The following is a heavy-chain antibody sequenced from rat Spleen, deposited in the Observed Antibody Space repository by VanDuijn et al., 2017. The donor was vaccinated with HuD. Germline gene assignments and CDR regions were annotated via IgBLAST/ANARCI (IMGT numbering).Heavy chain of an antibody. Sequence: EVQLQESGPGLVKPSQSLPLTCSVPGFSITTHYWDWVRKFPGNKMEWLGYINYSGSTTYNPTLKSRLSITRETSKNQFFLQLSSITTEDTATYYCARQRYYGYMDAWGQGDSVTVSS. D-gene: IGHD1-7*01. CDR3: ARQRYYGYMDA. CDR2: INYSGST. V-gene: IGHV3-1*01. J-gene: IGHJ4*01. CDR1: GFSITTHY.